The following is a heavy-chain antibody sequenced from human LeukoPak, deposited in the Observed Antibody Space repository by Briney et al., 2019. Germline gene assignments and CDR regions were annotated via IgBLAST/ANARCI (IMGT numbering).Heavy chain of an antibody. V-gene: IGHV4-34*01. CDR3: ARRIAARPRGHWFDP. CDR2: INPNGYS. D-gene: IGHD6-6*01. J-gene: IGHJ5*02. CDR1: GGSFSGYY. Sequence: SETLSLTCAVYGGSFSGYYWTWIRQPPGKGLEWIGEINPNGYSNYNSSLKSRVTISVDTSKNQFSLKLSSVTAADTAVYYCARRIAARPRGHWFDPWGQGTLVTVSS.